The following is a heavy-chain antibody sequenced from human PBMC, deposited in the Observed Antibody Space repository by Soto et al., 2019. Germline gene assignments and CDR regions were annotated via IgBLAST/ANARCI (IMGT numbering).Heavy chain of an antibody. CDR2: ISHDGSNK. CDR3: ATSLIRGVITTYFDY. D-gene: IGHD3-10*01. V-gene: IGHV3-30-3*01. Sequence: QVQLVESGGGVVQPGRSLRLSCAASGFTFSSYVIHWVRQAPGKGLEWVAVISHDGSNKYYADSVKGRFTISRDNSKNTLYLQMNNLRAKDTAVYYCATSLIRGVITTYFDYWGQGTLLTVSS. CDR1: GFTFSSYV. J-gene: IGHJ4*02.